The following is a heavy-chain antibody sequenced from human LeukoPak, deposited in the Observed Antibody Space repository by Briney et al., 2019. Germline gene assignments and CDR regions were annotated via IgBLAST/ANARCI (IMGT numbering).Heavy chain of an antibody. CDR1: GFTFSSYW. Sequence: PGGSLRLSCAASGFTFSSYWMHWVRQVPGKGLMWVSCINNNGSSSITRYADSVKGRFTISRDNAKNTLYLQMNSLRAEDMAVYYCARSTVTTGLAFDYWGQGTLVTVSS. V-gene: IGHV3-74*01. J-gene: IGHJ4*02. CDR3: ARSTVTTGLAFDY. D-gene: IGHD4-11*01. CDR2: INNNGSSSIT.